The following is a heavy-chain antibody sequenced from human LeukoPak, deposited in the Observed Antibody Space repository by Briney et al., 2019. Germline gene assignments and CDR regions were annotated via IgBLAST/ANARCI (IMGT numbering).Heavy chain of an antibody. CDR2: INPNSGGT. D-gene: IGHD5-24*01. J-gene: IGHJ4*02. V-gene: IGHV1-2*02. CDR3: ARANTRIDGYNYLGY. Sequence: ASVKVSCKASGYTFTGYYMHWVRQAPGQGLEWMGWINPNSGGTNYAQKFQGRVTMTRDTSISTAYMELSRLRSDDTAVYYCARANTRIDGYNYLGYWGQGTLVTVSS. CDR1: GYTFTGYY.